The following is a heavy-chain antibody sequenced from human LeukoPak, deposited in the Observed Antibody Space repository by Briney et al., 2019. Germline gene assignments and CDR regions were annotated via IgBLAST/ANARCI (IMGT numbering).Heavy chain of an antibody. CDR2: INPSGGST. V-gene: IGHV1-46*01. J-gene: IGHJ4*02. CDR1: GYTFTSYY. Sequence: ASVKVSCKASGYTFTSYYMHWVRQAPGQGLEWMGIINPSGGSTSYAQKFQGRVTMTRDTSTSTVCMELSSLRSEDTAVYYCARDRLDHYYGSGSPNYYFDHWGQGTLVTVSS. CDR3: ARDRLDHYYGSGSPNYYFDH. D-gene: IGHD3-10*01.